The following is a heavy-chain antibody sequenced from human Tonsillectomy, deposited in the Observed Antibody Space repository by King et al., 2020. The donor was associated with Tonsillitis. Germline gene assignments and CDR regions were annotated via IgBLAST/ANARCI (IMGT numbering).Heavy chain of an antibody. J-gene: IGHJ4*02. CDR1: GFTFTRAP. V-gene: IGHV3-15*02. CDR3: TTRYIAALPSAVDY. Sequence: VQLVESGGALVKPGGSLRLSCLASGFTFTRAPMSWVRQAPGKGLEWVGRIQARTDGGTTDLSGPVKGRFTISRDDSKHTMYLQMNSMKTEDTAIYYCTTRYIAALPSAVDYWGQGALVTVSS. D-gene: IGHD3-16*02. CDR2: IQARTDGGTT.